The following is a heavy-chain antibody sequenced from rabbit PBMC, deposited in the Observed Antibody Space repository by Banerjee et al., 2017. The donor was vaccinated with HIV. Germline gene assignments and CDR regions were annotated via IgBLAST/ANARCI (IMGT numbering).Heavy chain of an antibody. CDR3: ARNLAGVNGSNFGL. J-gene: IGHJ3*01. D-gene: IGHD4-1*01. CDR2: INTSSGNT. CDR1: GFSFSANA. V-gene: IGHV1S45*01. Sequence: QQQLEESGGGLVKPGASLTLTCKASGFSFSANALCWVRQAPGKVLEWIACINTSSGNTFYANWTKGRFTSSKTSSTTVILQVTSLTAACTASYFCARNLAGVNGSNFGLWVQGTLVTGS.